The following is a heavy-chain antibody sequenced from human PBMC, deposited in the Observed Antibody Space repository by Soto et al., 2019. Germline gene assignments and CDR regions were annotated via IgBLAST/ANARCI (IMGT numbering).Heavy chain of an antibody. CDR2: LSSVTSTI. Sequence: EVQLVESGGGLVPPGGSLRLSCAASGFTFRSYSMNWVRQAPGKGLEWISHLSSVTSTIYYADSVKGRFTISRDNAKKSVFLQMNSLRAEDTAVYYCARDPGLTLFGGVTAVDSWGKGTLVSVFS. V-gene: IGHV3-48*01. CDR3: ARDPGLTLFGGVTAVDS. J-gene: IGHJ4*02. D-gene: IGHD3-3*01. CDR1: GFTFRSYS.